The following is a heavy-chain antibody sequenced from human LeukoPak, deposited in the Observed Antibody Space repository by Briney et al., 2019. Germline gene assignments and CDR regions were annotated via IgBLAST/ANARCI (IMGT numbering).Heavy chain of an antibody. J-gene: IGHJ4*02. CDR3: ARDTGSYCDY. CDR1: GGSISSSSYY. CDR2: IYYSGST. Sequence: SETLSLTCTVSGGSISSSSYYWGWIRQPPGKGLEWIGSIYYSGSTYYNPSLKSRVTISVDTSKNQFSLKLSSVTAADTAVYYCARDTGSYCDYWGQGTLVTVSS. D-gene: IGHD1-26*01. V-gene: IGHV4-39*07.